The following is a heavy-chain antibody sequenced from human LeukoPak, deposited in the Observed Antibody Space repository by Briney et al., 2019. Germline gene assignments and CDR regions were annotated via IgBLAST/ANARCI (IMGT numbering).Heavy chain of an antibody. Sequence: PGESLTLXCTGSGYIFTSYWIGWVRQMPGKGLEWMGIIYPGDSNTRYSPSFQVQVTISADKSISTADLQWSSLKASDTAMYYCARRQDCSGGSCYVFDYWGQGTLVTVSS. CDR1: GYIFTSYW. J-gene: IGHJ4*02. CDR2: IYPGDSNT. V-gene: IGHV5-51*03. CDR3: ARRQDCSGGSCYVFDY. D-gene: IGHD2-15*01.